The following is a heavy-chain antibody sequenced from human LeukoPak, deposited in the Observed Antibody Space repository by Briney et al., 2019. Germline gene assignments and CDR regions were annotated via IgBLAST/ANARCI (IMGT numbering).Heavy chain of an antibody. J-gene: IGHJ6*02. D-gene: IGHD4-23*01. CDR2: IHPVDSET. CDR3: ARSGGNYYYYGMDV. Sequence: GESLKISCKGSGYIFSDYWICWVRQMPGKGLEWVGIIHPVDSETTYSPSFQGHVTISVDKSISTAYLQWDSLRASDTAMFYCARSGGNYYYYGMDVWGQGTTVTVSS. V-gene: IGHV5-51*01. CDR1: GYIFSDYW.